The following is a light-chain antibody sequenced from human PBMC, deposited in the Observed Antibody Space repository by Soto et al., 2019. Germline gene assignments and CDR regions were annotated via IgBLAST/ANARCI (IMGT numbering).Light chain of an antibody. V-gene: IGLV2-14*01. Sequence: QSALTQPASVSGSPGQSITISCTGTSSDFGGYNYVSWYQQHPGKAPKLMIYDVSNRPSGVSNRFSGSKSGNTASLTISGLQAEDEADYDCSSYTSSSSLYVFGTGTKLTVL. CDR3: SSYTSSSSLYV. CDR2: DVS. J-gene: IGLJ1*01. CDR1: SSDFGGYNY.